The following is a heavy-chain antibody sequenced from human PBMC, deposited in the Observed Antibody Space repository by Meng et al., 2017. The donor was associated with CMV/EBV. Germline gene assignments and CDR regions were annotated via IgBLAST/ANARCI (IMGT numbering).Heavy chain of an antibody. V-gene: IGHV3-23*01. Sequence: GESLKISCAASGFTFSSYAMSWVRQAPGKGLEWVSAISGSGGSTYYADSVKGQFTISRDNSKNTLYLQMNSLRAEDTAVYYCAKTSGANLVGAFDIWGQGTMVTVSS. CDR3: AKTSGANLVGAFDI. D-gene: IGHD4/OR15-4a*01. CDR1: GFTFSSYA. CDR2: ISGSGGST. J-gene: IGHJ3*02.